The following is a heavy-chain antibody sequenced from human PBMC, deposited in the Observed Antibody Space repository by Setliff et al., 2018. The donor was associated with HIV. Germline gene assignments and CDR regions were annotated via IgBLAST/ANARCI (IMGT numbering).Heavy chain of an antibody. CDR3: ARDRYSGSSTDY. CDR2: ISSSSRSK. J-gene: IGHJ4*02. V-gene: IGHV3-21*01. CDR1: GGSISSNN. D-gene: IGHD1-26*01. Sequence: ETLSLTCTVSGGSISSNNYYWGWIRQAPGKGLEWVSSISSSSRSKYYADSVKGRFTISRDNDKNSLYLQMNCLRAEDTAVYYCARDRYSGSSTDYWGQGTLVTVSS.